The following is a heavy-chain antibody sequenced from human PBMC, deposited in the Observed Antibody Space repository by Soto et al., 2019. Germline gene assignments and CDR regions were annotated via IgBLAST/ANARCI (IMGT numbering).Heavy chain of an antibody. V-gene: IGHV1-8*01. J-gene: IGHJ3*02. CDR1: GYTFTSYD. D-gene: IGHD2-8*01. CDR2: MNPNSGNT. CDR3: ASTAALPYCTNGVCVAFDI. Sequence: QVQLVQSGAEVKKPGASVKVSCKASGYTFTSYDINWVRQATGQGLEWMGWMNPNSGNTGYAQKFQGRVTMTRNTSISTAYMELSRLRSEDTAVYYCASTAALPYCTNGVCVAFDIWGQGTMVTVSS.